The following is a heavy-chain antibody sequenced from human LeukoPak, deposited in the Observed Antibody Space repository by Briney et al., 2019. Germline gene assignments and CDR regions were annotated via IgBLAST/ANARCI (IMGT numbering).Heavy chain of an antibody. V-gene: IGHV3-33*06. CDR2: IWYDGSNK. CDR3: ANQETGATALDY. CDR1: GFTFSSYG. Sequence: PGRSLRLSCAASGFTFSSYGMHWVRQAPGKGLEWVAVIWYDGSNKYYADSVKGRFTISRDNSKNTLYLQMNSLRAEDTAVYYCANQETGATALDYWGQGTLVTVSS. D-gene: IGHD1-26*01. J-gene: IGHJ4*02.